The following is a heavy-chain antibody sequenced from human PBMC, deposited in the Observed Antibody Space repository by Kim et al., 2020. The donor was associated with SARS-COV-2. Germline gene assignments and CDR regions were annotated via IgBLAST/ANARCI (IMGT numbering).Heavy chain of an antibody. CDR2: IKIKTDGGTT. D-gene: IGHD1-26*01. Sequence: GGSLRLSCAASGFTFSDAWMTWVRQAPGKGLEWVGRIKIKTDGGTTDYAAPVKGRFTISRDDSKNMSYLQMNSLKIEDTAVYYCTTDLGVGVWGRGTSVT. CDR1: GFTFSDAW. CDR3: TTDLGVGV. J-gene: IGHJ6*02. V-gene: IGHV3-15*01.